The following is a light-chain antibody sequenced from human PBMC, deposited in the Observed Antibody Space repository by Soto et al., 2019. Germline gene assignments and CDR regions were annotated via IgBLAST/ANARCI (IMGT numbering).Light chain of an antibody. CDR3: QQYNEWPPFT. J-gene: IGKJ5*01. CDR1: QSVRSN. Sequence: EIVMTQSPATLSVSPGERATLSCRASQSVRSNLAWYQQKPGPAPRLVIYAASTRATGIPDRFSGSVSGTEFTLTISSLQSEDFAVYYCQQYNEWPPFTFGQGTRLEI. CDR2: AAS. V-gene: IGKV3-15*01.